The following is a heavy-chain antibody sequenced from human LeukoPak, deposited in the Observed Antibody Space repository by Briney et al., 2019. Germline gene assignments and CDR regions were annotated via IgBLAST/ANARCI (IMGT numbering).Heavy chain of an antibody. Sequence: PGGSLRLSCAASGFTFSDFGIHWVRQAPGKGLEWVTVISYHGINKFYADSVKGRFTISRDNSKNTLYLQMSSLRAEDTAVYYCAKDRDSSGFDNYYYYGMDVWGQGTTVTVSS. D-gene: IGHD3-22*01. CDR2: ISYHGINK. V-gene: IGHV3-30*18. J-gene: IGHJ6*02. CDR1: GFTFSDFG. CDR3: AKDRDSSGFDNYYYYGMDV.